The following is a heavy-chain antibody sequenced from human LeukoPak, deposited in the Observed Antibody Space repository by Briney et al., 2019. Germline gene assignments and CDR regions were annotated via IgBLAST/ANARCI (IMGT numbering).Heavy chain of an antibody. CDR1: GGSISTYY. J-gene: IGHJ3*02. Sequence: SETLSLTCTVSGGSISTYYWSWIRQPPGKGLEWIGYIDYSGSANYHPSLKSRVTISVDTSKNQFSLKLSSVTAADTAVYYCARRPYYYDSSGYYYGAFDIWGQGTMVTVSS. V-gene: IGHV4-59*08. CDR3: ARRPYYYDSSGYYYGAFDI. D-gene: IGHD3-22*01. CDR2: IDYSGSA.